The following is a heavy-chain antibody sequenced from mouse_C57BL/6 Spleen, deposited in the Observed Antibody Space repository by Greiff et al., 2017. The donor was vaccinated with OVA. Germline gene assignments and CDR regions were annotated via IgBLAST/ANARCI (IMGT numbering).Heavy chain of an antibody. J-gene: IGHJ2*01. Sequence: VQLQHSGPELVKPGASVKISCKASGYAFSSSWMNWVKQRPGKGLEWIGRIYPGDGDTNYNGKFKGKATLTADKSSSTAYMQLSSLTSEDSAVYFCARGDSNYVFDYWGQGTTLTVSS. CDR1: GYAFSSSW. D-gene: IGHD2-5*01. V-gene: IGHV1-82*01. CDR2: IYPGDGDT. CDR3: ARGDSNYVFDY.